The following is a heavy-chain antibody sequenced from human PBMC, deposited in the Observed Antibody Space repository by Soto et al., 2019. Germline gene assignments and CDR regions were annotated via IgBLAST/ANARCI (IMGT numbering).Heavy chain of an antibody. J-gene: IGHJ4*02. Sequence: GASVKVSCTASGYTFTSYCISWVLQAPGQGLEWMGWISAYNGNTNYAQKLQGRVTMTTDTSTSTAYMELRSLRSDDTAVYYCVRATSITGLYYFDYWGQGTLVTVSS. CDR1: GYTFTSYC. V-gene: IGHV1-18*04. D-gene: IGHD1-20*01. CDR3: VRATSITGLYYFDY. CDR2: ISAYNGNT.